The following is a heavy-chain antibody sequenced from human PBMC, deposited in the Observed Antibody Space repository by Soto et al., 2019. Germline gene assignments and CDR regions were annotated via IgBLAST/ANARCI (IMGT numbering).Heavy chain of an antibody. D-gene: IGHD6-19*01. CDR3: ARLGGVAVAGTTAEFDP. Sequence: SETLSLTCTVSGGSISSSSYYWGWLRQPPGKGLEWIGYIYYSGSTNYNPSLKSRVTISVDTSKNQFSLKLSSVTAADTAVYYCARLGGVAVAGTTAEFDPWGQGTLVTVSS. V-gene: IGHV4-61*05. J-gene: IGHJ5*02. CDR1: GGSISSSSYY. CDR2: IYYSGST.